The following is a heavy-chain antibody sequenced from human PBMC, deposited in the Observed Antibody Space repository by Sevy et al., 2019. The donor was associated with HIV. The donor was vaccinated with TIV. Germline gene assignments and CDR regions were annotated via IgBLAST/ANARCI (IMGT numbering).Heavy chain of an antibody. D-gene: IGHD3-22*01. CDR1: GFILSDYY. CDR2: ISGSGDDTI. CDR3: AGGRYDSSGSFDAFDI. V-gene: IGHV3-11*01. J-gene: IGHJ3*02. Sequence: GGSLRLSCAASGFILSDYYMSWVRQAPGKGLEWVSYISGSGDDTIYYADSVKGRFTISRDNTKNSLYLQMNSLRAEDTAVYYCAGGRYDSSGSFDAFDIWGQGTMVTVSS.